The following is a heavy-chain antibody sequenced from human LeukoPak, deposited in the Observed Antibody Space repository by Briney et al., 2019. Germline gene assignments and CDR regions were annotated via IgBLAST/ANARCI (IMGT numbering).Heavy chain of an antibody. CDR2: SIPMLNAV. J-gene: IGHJ2*01. CDR1: GGTFSTYS. CDR3: ASPRPGAGDFRKLWYFDL. V-gene: IGHV1-69*08. Sequence: SVKVSCKPSGGTFSTYSISWVRQAPGQGLEWMGRSIPMLNAVNYAQRFQGRVTITADKSTDTAYMEVSSLRFEDTAAHYCASPRPGAGDFRKLWYFDLWGRGTLVTVSS. D-gene: IGHD1-14*01.